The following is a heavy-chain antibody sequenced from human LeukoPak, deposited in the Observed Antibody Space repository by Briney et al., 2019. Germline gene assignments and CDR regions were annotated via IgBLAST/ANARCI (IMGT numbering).Heavy chain of an antibody. D-gene: IGHD2-15*01. V-gene: IGHV4-61*08. CDR1: GGSITSGGYY. Sequence: SETLSLTCAVSGGSITSGGYYWSWIRQPPGMGLEWIAYIYYSGNTRYNPSLQSRVTISVDTSKNQLSLKLNSVTAADTAVYYCARHEIGYCHGGSCPYYFDYWGQGTLVTVSS. CDR3: ARHEIGYCHGGSCPYYFDY. CDR2: IYYSGNT. J-gene: IGHJ4*02.